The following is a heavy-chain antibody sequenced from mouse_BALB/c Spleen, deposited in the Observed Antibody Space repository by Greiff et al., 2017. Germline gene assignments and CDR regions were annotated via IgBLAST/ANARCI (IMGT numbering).Heavy chain of an antibody. D-gene: IGHD2-4*01. J-gene: IGHJ2*01. CDR2: INPSTGYT. CDR1: GYTFTSDW. V-gene: IGHV1-7*01. Sequence: LQESGAELAKPGDSVTMSCKASGYTFTSDWMHWVKQRPGQGLEWSGDINPSTGYTEYNQKLKDKATLTADTSSSPAYMQLSSLTSEDSAVYYCAREKIYYEYDDRFAYWGQGTPLTVSA. CDR3: AREKIYYEYDDRFAY.